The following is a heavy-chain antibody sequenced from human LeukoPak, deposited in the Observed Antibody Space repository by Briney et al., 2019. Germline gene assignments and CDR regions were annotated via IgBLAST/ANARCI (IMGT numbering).Heavy chain of an antibody. D-gene: IGHD6-19*01. J-gene: IGHJ3*02. CDR3: ARDLHPTDSSGWYDDAFDI. Sequence: GASVTVSCKASGYTFTSYYMHWVRQAPGQGLEWMGIINPSGGSTSYAQKFQGRVTMTRDTSTSTVYMELSSLRSEDTAVYYCARDLHPTDSSGWYDDAFDIWGQGTMVTVSS. CDR2: INPSGGST. V-gene: IGHV1-46*03. CDR1: GYTFTSYY.